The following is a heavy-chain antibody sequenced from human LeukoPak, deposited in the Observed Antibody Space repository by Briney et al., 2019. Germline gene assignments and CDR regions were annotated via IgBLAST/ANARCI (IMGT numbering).Heavy chain of an antibody. CDR2: ISAYNGNT. CDR3: ARPGADCGSAGCYTYPYYGLDV. D-gene: IGHD2-2*02. J-gene: IGHJ6*02. CDR1: GYSFCGHG. V-gene: IGHV1-18*01. Sequence: EASVKVSCKASGYSFCGHGITWVRQAPGQGLEWMGWISAYNGNTKYAQNLQGRVTMTTDISTSTAYMELRSLRSDDTAVYYCARPGADCGSAGCYTYPYYGLDVWGQGTTVTVSS.